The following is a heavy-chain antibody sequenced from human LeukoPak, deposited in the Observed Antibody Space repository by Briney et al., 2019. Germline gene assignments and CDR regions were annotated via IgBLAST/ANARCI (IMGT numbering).Heavy chain of an antibody. V-gene: IGHV3-23*01. Sequence: PGGSLRLSCAASGFTLSSYAMSWVRQAPGKGLEWVSAISGSGGSTYYADSVKGRFTISRDNSKNTLYLQMNSLRAEDTAVYYCAKGKDIMITFGGVFDYWGQGTLVTVSS. CDR1: GFTLSSYA. CDR3: AKGKDIMITFGGVFDY. J-gene: IGHJ4*02. D-gene: IGHD3-16*01. CDR2: ISGSGGST.